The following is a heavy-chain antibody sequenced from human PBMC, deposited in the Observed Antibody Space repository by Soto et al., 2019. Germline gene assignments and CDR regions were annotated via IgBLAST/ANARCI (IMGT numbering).Heavy chain of an antibody. D-gene: IGHD6-13*01. CDR1: GFSLSTSGVG. J-gene: IGHJ4*02. CDR3: AHRLAGYRRPWSWAYFDY. V-gene: IGHV2-5*02. CDR2: IYWDNDK. Sequence: QSTLKESGPTLVKPTQTLTLTCTFSGFSLSTSGVGVGWIRQPPGKALEWLALIYWDNDKYYSPSLKTRLTITKDTSRNQVVLTLTNIDPVDTATYYCAHRLAGYRRPWSWAYFDYWGQGTLVTVSS.